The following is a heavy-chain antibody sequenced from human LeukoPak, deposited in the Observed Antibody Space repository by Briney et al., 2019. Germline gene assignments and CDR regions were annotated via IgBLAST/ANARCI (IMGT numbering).Heavy chain of an antibody. D-gene: IGHD3-9*01. CDR2: INAGIGNT. Sequence: ASVKVSCKASGYTFTTYAMHWVRQAPGQRLEWMGWINAGIGNTKYSQKFQGRVTITRDTSASTAYMELSSLRSEDTAVYYCARDQYDILTGYSSFDYWGQGTLVTVSS. J-gene: IGHJ4*02. CDR3: ARDQYDILTGYSSFDY. V-gene: IGHV1-3*01. CDR1: GYTFTTYA.